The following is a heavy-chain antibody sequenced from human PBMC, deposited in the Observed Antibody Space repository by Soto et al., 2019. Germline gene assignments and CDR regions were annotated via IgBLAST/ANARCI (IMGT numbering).Heavy chain of an antibody. CDR3: ASTVITIFGVVINPFDY. CDR2: ISGSGGST. Sequence: EVQLLESGGGLVQPGGSLRLSCAASGFTFSSYAISWVRQAPGKGLEWVSAISGSGGSTYYADSVKGRFTISRDNSKNTRYLQMNSLRAEDTAVYYCASTVITIFGVVINPFDYWGQGTLVTVSS. V-gene: IGHV3-23*01. CDR1: GFTFSSYA. D-gene: IGHD3-3*01. J-gene: IGHJ4*02.